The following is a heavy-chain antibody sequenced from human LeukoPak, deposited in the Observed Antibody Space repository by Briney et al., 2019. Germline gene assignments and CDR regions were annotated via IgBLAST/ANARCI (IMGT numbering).Heavy chain of an antibody. CDR3: GGGPGY. D-gene: IGHD2-15*01. V-gene: IGHV3-7*01. Sequence: PGGSLTLSCSASALTFSSNWTSWGRQGPGKGRGWVFNIKIEGTEKYYVDSVKGRFTISRDNAKNSLYLQMNSLRAEDTAVYYCGGGPGYWGQGTLVTVSS. CDR1: ALTFSSNW. CDR2: IKIEGTEK. J-gene: IGHJ4*02.